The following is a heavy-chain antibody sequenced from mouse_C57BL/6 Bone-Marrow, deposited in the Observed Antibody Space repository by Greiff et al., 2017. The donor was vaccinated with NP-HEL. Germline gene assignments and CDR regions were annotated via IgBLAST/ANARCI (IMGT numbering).Heavy chain of an antibody. V-gene: IGHV1-61*01. CDR3: ASGSYYGSTYFDY. CDR2: IYPSDSET. D-gene: IGHD1-1*01. J-gene: IGHJ2*01. CDR1: GYTFTSYW. Sequence: VQLQQPGAELVRPGSSVKLSCKASGYTFTSYWMDWVKQRPGQGLEWIGNIYPSDSETHYNQKFKDKATLTVDKSSSTAYMQLSSLTSEDSAVYYCASGSYYGSTYFDYWGQGTTLTVSS.